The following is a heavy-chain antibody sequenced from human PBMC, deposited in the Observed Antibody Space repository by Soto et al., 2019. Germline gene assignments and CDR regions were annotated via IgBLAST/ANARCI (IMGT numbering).Heavy chain of an antibody. J-gene: IGHJ4*02. CDR1: GFTFSSYA. V-gene: IGHV3-30-3*01. CDR2: ISYDGSNK. D-gene: IGHD3-22*01. CDR3: ARDSVGYYDSSGLFDY. Sequence: SLRLSCAASGFTFSSYAMHWVRQAPGKGLEWVAVISYDGSNKYYADSVKGRFTISRDNSKNTLYLQMNSLRAEDTAVYYCARDSVGYYDSSGLFDYWGQGTLVTVSS.